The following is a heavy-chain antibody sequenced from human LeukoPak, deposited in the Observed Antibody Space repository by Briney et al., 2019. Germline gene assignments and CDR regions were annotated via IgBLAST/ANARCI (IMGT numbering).Heavy chain of an antibody. Sequence: GGSLRLSCAASGFTFSSYSMNWVRQAPGKGLEWVSSISSSNSYIYYADAVKGRFTISRDNAKNSLYLKMNSLRAEDTAVYYCARDNRVLISSSTNFDYWGQGTLVTVSS. CDR2: ISSSNSYI. CDR1: GFTFSSYS. CDR3: ARDNRVLISSSTNFDY. D-gene: IGHD6-6*01. V-gene: IGHV3-21*01. J-gene: IGHJ4*02.